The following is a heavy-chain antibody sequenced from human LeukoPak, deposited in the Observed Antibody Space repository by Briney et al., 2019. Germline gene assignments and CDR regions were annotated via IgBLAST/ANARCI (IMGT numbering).Heavy chain of an antibody. V-gene: IGHV3-20*04. CDR3: ARGVPKTSYYYYYMDV. J-gene: IGHJ6*03. Sequence: GGSLRLSCAASGFTFDDYGMSWVRQAPGKGLEWGSGINWNGGSTGYADSVKGRFTISRDNAKNSLYLQMNSLRAEDTAVYYCARGVPKTSYYYYYMDVWGKGTTVTVSS. CDR2: INWNGGST. CDR1: GFTFDDYG. D-gene: IGHD4-11*01.